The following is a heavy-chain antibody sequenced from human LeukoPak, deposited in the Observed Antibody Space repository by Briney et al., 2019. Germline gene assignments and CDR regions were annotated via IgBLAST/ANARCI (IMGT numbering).Heavy chain of an antibody. CDR3: ARGQGMGPRWFDP. D-gene: IGHD6-13*01. CDR2: ITSSSIYK. Sequence: PGGSLRLSCATSGFTFSRYNMNWVRQAPGKGLEWVSSITSSSIYKYYADSMKGRFTISRDNAKNSLYLQMDSLRAEDTAVYYCARGQGMGPRWFDPWGQGTLVTVSS. CDR1: GFTFSRYN. V-gene: IGHV3-21*01. J-gene: IGHJ5*02.